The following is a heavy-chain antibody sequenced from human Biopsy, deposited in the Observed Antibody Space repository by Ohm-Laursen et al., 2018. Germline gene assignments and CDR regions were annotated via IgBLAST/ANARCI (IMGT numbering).Heavy chain of an antibody. J-gene: IGHJ4*02. CDR3: AKPADSYGSEFYFDY. D-gene: IGHD4-17*01. CDR1: GFTFSSYA. Sequence: RLSCTASGFTFSSYAMTCVRQAPGKWLEWVSVINTSGGSTHYAVSVKGRFTISRDNSKNTLYLRMNSLRAEDTAVYYCAKPADSYGSEFYFDYWGQGTLVTVSS. CDR2: INTSGGST. V-gene: IGHV3-23*01.